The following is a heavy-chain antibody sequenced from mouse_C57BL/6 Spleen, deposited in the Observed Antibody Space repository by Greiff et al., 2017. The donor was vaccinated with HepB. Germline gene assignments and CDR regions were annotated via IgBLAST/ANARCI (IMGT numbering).Heavy chain of an antibody. D-gene: IGHD2-5*01. CDR3: ATPSNSYAMDY. J-gene: IGHJ4*01. CDR1: GYTFTSYW. V-gene: IGHV1-69*01. CDR2: IDPSDSYT. Sequence: QVQLKESGAELVMPGASVKLSCKASGYTFTSYWMHWVKQRPGQGLEWIGEIDPSDSYTNYNQKFKGKSTLTVDKSSSTAYMQLSSLTSEDSAVYYCATPSNSYAMDYWGQGTSVTVSS.